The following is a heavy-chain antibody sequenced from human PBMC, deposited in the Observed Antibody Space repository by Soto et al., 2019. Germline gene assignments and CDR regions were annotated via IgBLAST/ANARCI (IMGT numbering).Heavy chain of an antibody. V-gene: IGHV3-30*01. CDR2: ISYDGSNK. Sequence: GGSLRLSCTASGVTFRSYAMHWVRQAPGKGLEWVAVISYDGSNKYYADSVKGRFTISRDNSKNTLYLQMNSLRAEDTAVYYCARDQSYYYDSSGYTPMGYWGQGTLVTVSS. CDR3: ARDQSYYYDSSGYTPMGY. CDR1: GVTFRSYA. J-gene: IGHJ4*02. D-gene: IGHD3-22*01.